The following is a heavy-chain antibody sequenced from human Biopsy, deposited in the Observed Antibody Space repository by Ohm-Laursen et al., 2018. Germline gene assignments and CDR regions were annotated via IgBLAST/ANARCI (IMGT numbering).Heavy chain of an antibody. D-gene: IGHD3-9*01. CDR3: AIDGNDFLTDYLKIDQ. CDR2: INPKSGGT. CDR1: GYTLTGYY. V-gene: IGHV1-2*02. J-gene: IGHJ4*02. Sequence: GASVKVSCKASGYTLTGYYLHWVRQAPGQGLEWMGWINPKSGGTHYLEKFRGRVTMTRDTSISTAYMEVSSLRSDDTAVYYCAIDGNDFLTDYLKIDQWGQGTLVIVSS.